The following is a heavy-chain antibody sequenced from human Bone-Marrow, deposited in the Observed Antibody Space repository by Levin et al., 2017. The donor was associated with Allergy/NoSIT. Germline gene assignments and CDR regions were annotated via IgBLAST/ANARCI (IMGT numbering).Heavy chain of an antibody. CDR2: ISYDGSNK. J-gene: IGHJ4*02. Sequence: GGSLRLSCAASGFTFSSYAMHWVRQAPGKGLEWVAVISYDGSNKYYADSVKGRFTISRDNSKNTLYLQMNSLRAEDTAVYYCASPSYDFWRGYPSPLGYWGQGTLVTVSS. CDR1: GFTFSSYA. V-gene: IGHV3-30-3*01. CDR3: ASPSYDFWRGYPSPLGY. D-gene: IGHD3-3*01.